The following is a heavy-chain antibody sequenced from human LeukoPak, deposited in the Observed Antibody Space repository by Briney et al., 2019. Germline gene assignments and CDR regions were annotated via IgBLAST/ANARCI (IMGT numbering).Heavy chain of an antibody. CDR2: INPNSGGT. V-gene: IGHV1-2*02. CDR1: GYTFTGYY. Sequence: GASVKVSCKASGYTFTGYYMHWVRQAPGQGLEWMGWINPNSGGTKYVKKFQGRVTMTRDTSISTAYMELSRLRSDDTAVYYCARERGGDYAFDIWGQGTMVTVSS. D-gene: IGHD2-21*02. CDR3: ARERGGDYAFDI. J-gene: IGHJ3*02.